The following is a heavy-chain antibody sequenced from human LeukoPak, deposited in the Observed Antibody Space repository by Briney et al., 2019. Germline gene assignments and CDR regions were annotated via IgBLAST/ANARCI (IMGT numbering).Heavy chain of an antibody. V-gene: IGHV3-43*01. Sequence: GGSLRLSCAASGFTFDDYTMHWVRQAPGKGLEWVSLISWDGGSTYYADSVKGRFTISRDNSKNSLYLQMNSLRTEDTALYYCAKDIVLRGYNWNGGGYFDYWGQGTLVTVSS. CDR2: ISWDGGST. J-gene: IGHJ4*02. CDR1: GFTFDDYT. CDR3: AKDIVLRGYNWNGGGYFDY. D-gene: IGHD1-1*01.